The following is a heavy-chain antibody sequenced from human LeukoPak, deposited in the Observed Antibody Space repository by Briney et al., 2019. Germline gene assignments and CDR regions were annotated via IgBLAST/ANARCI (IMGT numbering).Heavy chain of an antibody. CDR3: ARDLGNYGSDY. D-gene: IGHD1-7*01. Sequence: GGSLRLSCAASGSTFSTYVLHWVRQAPGKGLEWVSYISGSGATIYYADSVKGRFTISRENAKNSLYLQMNSLRSEDTAVYYCARDLGNYGSDYWGQGSLVTVSS. V-gene: IGHV3-48*03. CDR1: GSTFSTYV. J-gene: IGHJ4*02. CDR2: ISGSGATI.